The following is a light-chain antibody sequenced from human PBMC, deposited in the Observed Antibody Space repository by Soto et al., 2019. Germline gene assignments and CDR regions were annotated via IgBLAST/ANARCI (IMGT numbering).Light chain of an antibody. CDR1: SSDVGGYNY. CDR3: SSYTSSSTLVV. CDR2: DVS. Sequence: QSALTQPASVSGSPVQSITISCTGTSSDVGGYNYVSWYQQHPGKAPKLMIYDVSNRPSGVSNRFSGSKSGNTDTLTISGLQAEDEADYYCSSYTSSSTLVVFGGGTKLTVL. J-gene: IGLJ2*01. V-gene: IGLV2-14*01.